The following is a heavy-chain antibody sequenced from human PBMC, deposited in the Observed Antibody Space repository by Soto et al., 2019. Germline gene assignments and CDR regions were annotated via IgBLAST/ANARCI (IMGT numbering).Heavy chain of an antibody. J-gene: IGHJ6*02. D-gene: IGHD2-21*02. CDR2: IYYSGST. Sequence: SETLSLTCTVSGGSISSGGYYWSWIRQHPGKGLEWIGYIYYSGSTYYNPSLKSLVTISVDTSKNQFSLKLSSVTAADTAVYYCARVCGGDCHYGMDVWGQGTTVTVSS. CDR1: GGSISSGGYY. CDR3: ARVCGGDCHYGMDV. V-gene: IGHV4-31*01.